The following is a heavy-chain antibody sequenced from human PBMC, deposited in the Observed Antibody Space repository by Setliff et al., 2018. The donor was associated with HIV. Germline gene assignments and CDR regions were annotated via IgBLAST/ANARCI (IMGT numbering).Heavy chain of an antibody. Sequence: SETLSLTCTVSGGSISTSRHYWGWIRQPPGKGLEWIGSVYNSGITLKNPSLKSRVSISVDRSGNQFSLRLTSVTAADTAVYYCATCRHRPSNWFDPWGQGTVVTVSS. V-gene: IGHV4-39*07. CDR2: VYNSGIT. J-gene: IGHJ5*02. CDR3: ATCRHRPSNWFDP. CDR1: GGSISTSRHY.